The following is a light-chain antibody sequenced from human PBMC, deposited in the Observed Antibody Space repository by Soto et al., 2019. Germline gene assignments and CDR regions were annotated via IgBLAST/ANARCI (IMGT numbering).Light chain of an antibody. CDR3: QQRSNWLT. V-gene: IGKV3D-20*02. CDR2: DAS. CDR1: QSLGTDY. Sequence: IVLTQSPGTLSLSPGERATLSCRASQSLGTDYLAWYQQKPGQAPRLLIYDASRRATGIPVRFSGSGSGADFTLTISTLEPEDFAVYYCQQRSNWLTFGGGTKVEIK. J-gene: IGKJ4*01.